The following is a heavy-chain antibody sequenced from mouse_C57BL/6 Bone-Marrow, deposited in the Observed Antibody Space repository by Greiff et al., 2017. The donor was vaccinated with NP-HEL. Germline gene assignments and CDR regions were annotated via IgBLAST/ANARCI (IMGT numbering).Heavy chain of an antibody. CDR3: ARDSSGYVPFDY. D-gene: IGHD3-2*02. CDR1: GYTFTSYW. V-gene: IGHV1-69*01. Sequence: QVQLQQPGAELVMPGASVKLSCKASGYTFTSYWMHWVMPRPGQGLEWFGAIVPSDSYTNYNQKFKGKSTLTVDKSSSTAYMQRSSLTSEDSAVYYCARDSSGYVPFDYWGQGTTLTVSS. CDR2: IVPSDSYT. J-gene: IGHJ2*01.